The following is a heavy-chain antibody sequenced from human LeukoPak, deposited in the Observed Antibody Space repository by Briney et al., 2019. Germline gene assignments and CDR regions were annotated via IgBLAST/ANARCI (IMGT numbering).Heavy chain of an antibody. CDR2: IRYDGNNK. CDR1: GFTFSTYG. J-gene: IGHJ4*02. D-gene: IGHD5-18*01. CDR3: AKLLTGGYSYGQNDC. V-gene: IGHV3-30*02. Sequence: GGSLRLSCAASGFTFSTYGMHWVRQAPGKGLEWVTFIRYDGNNKYYADSVKGRFTISRDNSKNTLYLQMSSLRAEDTAVYYCAKLLTGGYSYGQNDCWGQGTLVTVSS.